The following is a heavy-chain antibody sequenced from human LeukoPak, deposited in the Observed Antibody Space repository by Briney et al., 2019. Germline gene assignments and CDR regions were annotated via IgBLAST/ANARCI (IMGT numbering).Heavy chain of an antibody. CDR3: ATKGDYGDYTSDAFDI. J-gene: IGHJ3*02. D-gene: IGHD4-17*01. V-gene: IGHV1-24*01. CDR2: FDPEDGET. Sequence: GASVKVSCKVPGYTLTELSMHWVRQAPGKGLEWMGGFDPEDGETIYAQKFQGRVTMTEDTSTDTAYMELSSLRPEDTAVYYCATKGDYGDYTSDAFDIWGQGTMVTVSS. CDR1: GYTLTELS.